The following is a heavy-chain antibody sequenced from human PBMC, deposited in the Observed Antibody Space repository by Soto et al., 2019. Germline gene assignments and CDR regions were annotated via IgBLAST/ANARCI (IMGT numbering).Heavy chain of an antibody. J-gene: IGHJ4*02. V-gene: IGHV3-23*01. CDR3: AKDQGSSWYEIDY. D-gene: IGHD6-13*01. CDR2: ISGSGGST. Sequence: TGGSLRLSCAASGCTFSNYAVTWVRQAPGKGLEWVSTISGSGGSTYYADSVKGRFTISRDNSKNTLYLQMNSLRAEDTAVYYYAKDQGSSWYEIDYWGQGTLVTVSS. CDR1: GCTFSNYA.